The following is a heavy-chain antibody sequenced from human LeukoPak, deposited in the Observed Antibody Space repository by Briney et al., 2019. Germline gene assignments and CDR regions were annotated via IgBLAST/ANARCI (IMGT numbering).Heavy chain of an antibody. CDR3: ATQGGY. V-gene: IGHV3-74*01. D-gene: IGHD3-16*01. CDR2: LSPDGSKT. Sequence: PGGSLRLSCVASGLTLSNLWMHWVPQVPGQGLVWVSRLSPDGSKTRYADFVKGRFIISSDNAKNTVYLQLTTLGVDDTAIYYCATQGGYWGQGPLVAVSS. CDR1: GLTLSNLW. J-gene: IGHJ4*02.